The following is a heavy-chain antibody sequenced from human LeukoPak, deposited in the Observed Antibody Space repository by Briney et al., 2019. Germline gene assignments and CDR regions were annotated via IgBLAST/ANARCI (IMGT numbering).Heavy chain of an antibody. D-gene: IGHD6-19*01. Sequence: PGGSLRLSCAASEFTFSTYSMHWVRQAPGKGLEWVAVISHDGNNIYYPDSVKGRFTISRDNSKNTLYLQMNSLRPEDTAVYYCARDIAVGSGCYDYCGQGTLVTVSS. CDR2: ISHDGNNI. V-gene: IGHV3-30*04. CDR3: ARDIAVGSGCYDY. J-gene: IGHJ4*02. CDR1: EFTFSTYS.